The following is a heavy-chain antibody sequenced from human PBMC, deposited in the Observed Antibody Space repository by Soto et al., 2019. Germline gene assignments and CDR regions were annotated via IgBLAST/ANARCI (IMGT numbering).Heavy chain of an antibody. CDR1: GFTFSDYY. Sequence: GGSLRLSCASSGFTFSDYYMSWIRQAPGKGLEWVSYISSSGSTIYYADSVKGRFTISRDNAKNSLYLQMNSLRAEDTAVYYCARYYGDYFYGAFDIWGQGTMVTVSS. CDR3: ARYYGDYFYGAFDI. CDR2: ISSSGSTI. D-gene: IGHD4-17*01. V-gene: IGHV3-11*01. J-gene: IGHJ3*02.